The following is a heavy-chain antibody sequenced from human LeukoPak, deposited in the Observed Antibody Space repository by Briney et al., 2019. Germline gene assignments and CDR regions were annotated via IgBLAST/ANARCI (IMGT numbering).Heavy chain of an antibody. J-gene: IGHJ6*02. Sequence: ASVKVSCKASGYTFTSYGISWVRQAPGQGLEWMGWISAYNGNTNYAQKLQGRVTMTTDTYTSTAYMELRSLRSDDTAVYYCAVNYGDYPRAYYYGMDVWGQGTTVTVSS. CDR1: GYTFTSYG. CDR3: AVNYGDYPRAYYYGMDV. CDR2: ISAYNGNT. V-gene: IGHV1-18*01. D-gene: IGHD4-17*01.